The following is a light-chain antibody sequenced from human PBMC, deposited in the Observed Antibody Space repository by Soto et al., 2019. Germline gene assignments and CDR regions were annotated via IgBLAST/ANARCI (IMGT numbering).Light chain of an antibody. CDR1: QSVSSN. CDR3: QQYKNWPLT. Sequence: EIVMTLSPATLSVSPGGRATLSCRASQSVSSNLAWYQQKPGQAPRLLIYGASTRATGFPARFSGSGSGTEFTLTISSLQSEDFAVYYCQQYKNWPLTFGGGTKVDIK. V-gene: IGKV3-15*01. J-gene: IGKJ4*01. CDR2: GAS.